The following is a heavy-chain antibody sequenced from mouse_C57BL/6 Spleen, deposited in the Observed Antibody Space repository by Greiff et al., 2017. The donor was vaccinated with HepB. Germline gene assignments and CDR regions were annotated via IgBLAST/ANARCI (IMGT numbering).Heavy chain of an antibody. D-gene: IGHD3-3*01. CDR3: EREGTRYWYFDV. CDR1: GFTFSDYY. J-gene: IGHJ1*03. Sequence: EVKLMESEGGLVQPGSSMKLSCTASGFTFSDYYMAWVRQVPEKGLEWVANINYDGSSTYYLDSLKSRFIISRDNAKNILYLQLSSLKSEDTATYYCEREGTRYWYFDVWGTGTTVTVSS. CDR2: INYDGSST. V-gene: IGHV5-16*01.